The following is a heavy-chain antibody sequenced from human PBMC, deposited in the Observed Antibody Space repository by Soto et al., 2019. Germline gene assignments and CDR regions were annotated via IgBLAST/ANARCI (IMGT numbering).Heavy chain of an antibody. V-gene: IGHV4-59*08. CDR2: IYYSGST. CDR1: GGSISSYY. D-gene: IGHD4-17*01. J-gene: IGHJ1*01. Sequence: PSGTLSLTCTVSGGSISSYYWSWIRQPPGKGLEWIGYIYYSGSTNYNPSLKSRVTISVDTSKNQFSLKLSSVTAADTAVYYCARYDYGEYFQHWGQGTLVTDSS. CDR3: ARYDYGEYFQH.